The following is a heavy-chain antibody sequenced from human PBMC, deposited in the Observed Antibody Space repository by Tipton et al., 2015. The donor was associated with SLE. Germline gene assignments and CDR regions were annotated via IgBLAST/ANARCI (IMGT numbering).Heavy chain of an antibody. CDR1: GDSVTNDY. V-gene: IGHV4-59*02. D-gene: IGHD3-3*01. J-gene: IGHJ4*02. CDR2: TYKSGSGVT. CDR3: ARGWDYDFWSGYADY. Sequence: TLSLTCSVSGDSVTNDYWSWIRQSPGTGLEWIGSTYKSGSGVTDYNPSLKSRVSISVDTSKNQFSLKLSSVTAADTAVYYCARGWDYDFWSGYADYWGQGTLVTVSS.